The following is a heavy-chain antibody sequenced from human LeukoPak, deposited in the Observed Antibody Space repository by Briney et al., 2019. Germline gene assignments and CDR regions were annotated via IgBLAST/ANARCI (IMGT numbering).Heavy chain of an antibody. CDR2: ISSSSSYI. J-gene: IGHJ3*02. D-gene: IGHD3-22*01. V-gene: IGHV3-21*01. CDR1: GFTFSSYS. Sequence: GGSLRLSCAASGFTFSSYSMNWVRQAPGKGLEWFSSISSSSSYIYYADSVKGRFTISRDNAKNSLYLQMNSLRAEDTAVYYCATHRVTYYYDSNAFVIWGQGTMVTVSS. CDR3: ATHRVTYYYDSNAFVI.